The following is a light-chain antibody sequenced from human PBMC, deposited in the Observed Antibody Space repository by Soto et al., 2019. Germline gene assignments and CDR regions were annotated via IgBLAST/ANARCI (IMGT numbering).Light chain of an antibody. V-gene: IGLV2-14*01. CDR3: SSYTSSSRYV. J-gene: IGLJ1*01. CDR2: DVS. Sequence: QSVLTQPASVSGSPGQSITISCTGTSSDVGGYNYVSWYQQHPGKAPKLMIYDVSNRPSGVSNRFSGSKSGNTASLTISGLQAEDEADYYCSSYTSSSRYVFGTGTKLTVL. CDR1: SSDVGGYNY.